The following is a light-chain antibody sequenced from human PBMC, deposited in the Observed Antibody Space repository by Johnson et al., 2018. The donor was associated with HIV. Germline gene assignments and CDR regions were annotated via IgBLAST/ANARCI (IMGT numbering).Light chain of an antibody. CDR3: GTWDSSLSAEV. J-gene: IGLJ1*01. V-gene: IGLV1-51*01. CDR2: DNN. Sequence: QSVLTQPPSVSAAPGQKVTISCSGSSSNIGNNDVSWYQQLPGTAPKVLIYDNNKRPSGIPDRFSGSKSGTSATLGITGLQTGDEADYYCGTWDSSLSAEVFGTGTKVTVL. CDR1: SSNIGNND.